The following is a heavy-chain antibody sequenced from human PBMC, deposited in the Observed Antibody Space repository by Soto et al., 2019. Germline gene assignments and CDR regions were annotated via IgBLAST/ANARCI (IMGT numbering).Heavy chain of an antibody. CDR1: GGTFSSYA. D-gene: IGHD3-9*01. Sequence: QVQLVQSGAEVKKPGSSVKVSCKASGGTFSSYAISWVRQAPGQGLEWMGGIIPIFGTVNYAQKFQGRVTITADESTSTAYMELSSLRSEDTAVYYCARVSRDYDILTGYYYFNWFDPWGQGTLVTVSS. CDR3: ARVSRDYDILTGYYYFNWFDP. J-gene: IGHJ5*02. V-gene: IGHV1-69*01. CDR2: IIPIFGTV.